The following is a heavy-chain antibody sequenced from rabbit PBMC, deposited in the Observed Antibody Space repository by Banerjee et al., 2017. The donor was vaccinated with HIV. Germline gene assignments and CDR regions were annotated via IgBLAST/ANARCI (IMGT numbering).Heavy chain of an antibody. V-gene: IGHV1S40*01. CDR3: ARGPAGTDYDLYVYFNL. Sequence: QSLEESGGGLVQPEGSLTLTCTASGFSFSSSYYMCWVRQAPGKGLEWIACIYGGSSGGTYYASWAKGRFTISKTSSTTVTLQMTSLTAADTATYFCARGPAGTDYDLYVYFNLWGPGTLVTVS. CDR1: GFSFSSSYY. J-gene: IGHJ4*01. CDR2: IYGGSSGGT. D-gene: IGHD4-2*01.